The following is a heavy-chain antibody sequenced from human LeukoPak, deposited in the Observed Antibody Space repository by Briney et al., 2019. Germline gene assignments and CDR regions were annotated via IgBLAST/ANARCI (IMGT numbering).Heavy chain of an antibody. CDR1: GFTFSSYS. D-gene: IGHD6-13*01. J-gene: IGHJ5*02. CDR2: ISSSSSYI. CDR3: ARGGIAAAGLNWFDP. V-gene: IGHV3-21*01. Sequence: PGGSLRLSCAASGFTFSSYSMNWVRQAPGKGLEWVSSISSSSSYIYYADSVKGRFTISRDNAKNSLYLQMNSLRAEDTAVYYCARGGIAAAGLNWFDPWGQGTLVTVSS.